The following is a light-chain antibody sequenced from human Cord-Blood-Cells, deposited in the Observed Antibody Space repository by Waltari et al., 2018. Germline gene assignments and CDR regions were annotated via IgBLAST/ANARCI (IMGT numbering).Light chain of an antibody. V-gene: IGKV3-15*01. CDR1: QSVSSN. CDR3: QQYNNWWT. Sequence: DIVMTQSPATLSVSPGERDTLSCRASQSVSSNLAWYQQKPGQAPRLLIYGASTRATGIPARFSGSGSGTEFTLTISSLQSEDFAVYYCQQYNNWWTFGQGTKVEIK. CDR2: GAS. J-gene: IGKJ1*01.